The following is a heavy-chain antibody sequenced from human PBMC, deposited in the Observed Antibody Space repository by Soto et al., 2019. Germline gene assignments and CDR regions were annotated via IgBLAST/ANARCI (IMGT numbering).Heavy chain of an antibody. J-gene: IGHJ4*02. CDR1: GFTFSDSA. CDR3: TAHSSSSLGN. D-gene: IGHD6-6*01. CDR2: IRSKANSFAT. V-gene: IGHV3-73*01. Sequence: EVQLVESGGGVVQPGVSLKLSCAASGFTFSDSAMHWVRQASGKVLEWVGRIRSKANSFATEYAASVKGRFTISRDDSKNTGYLQMNSLNTEDTAVYYCTAHSSSSLGNWGQGTLVTVSS.